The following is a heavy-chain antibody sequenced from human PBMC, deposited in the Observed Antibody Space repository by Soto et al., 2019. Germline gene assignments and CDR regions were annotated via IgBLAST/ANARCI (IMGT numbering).Heavy chain of an antibody. V-gene: IGHV4-59*02. CDR3: ARDLSSGTDYYYYGMDV. CDR1: GGSVNGYY. D-gene: IGHD6-19*01. J-gene: IGHJ6*02. Sequence: SETLSLTCTVSGGSVNGYYWSWIRQPPGKGLEWIGYVHYSGVTHYNPSLQSRVTMSIDTSNNRFSLRLNSVTAPDTAVYYCARDLSSGTDYYYYGMDVWGQGTTVTVSS. CDR2: VHYSGVT.